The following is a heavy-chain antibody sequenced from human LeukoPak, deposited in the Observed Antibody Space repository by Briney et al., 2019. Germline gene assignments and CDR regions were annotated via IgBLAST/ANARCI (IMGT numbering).Heavy chain of an antibody. CDR3: VKDPSGNYFYFDY. V-gene: IGHV3-64D*09. CDR2: ISSDGGRT. CDR1: GFTFSSFA. Sequence: GGSERLSCSASGFTFSSFAMFWVRQAPGKGLEYVSGISSDGGRTNYAYSVKARFTISRDNSKVTLYLQMTSLRPEDTAIYYCVKDPSGNYFYFDYWDQGTLVTVSS. D-gene: IGHD1-26*01. J-gene: IGHJ4*02.